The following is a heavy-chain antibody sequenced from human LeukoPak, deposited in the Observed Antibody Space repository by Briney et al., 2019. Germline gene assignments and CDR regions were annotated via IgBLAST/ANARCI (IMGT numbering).Heavy chain of an antibody. CDR3: ARVRSEYCGGDCYFGY. Sequence: ASVKVSCKASGYTFTSYYMHWVRQAPGQGLEWMGIINPSGGSTSYAQKFQGRVTMTRDTSTSTVYMELSSLRSEDTAVYYCARVRSEYCGGDCYFGYWGQGTLVTVSS. V-gene: IGHV1-46*01. CDR2: INPSGGST. CDR1: GYTFTSYY. D-gene: IGHD2-21*02. J-gene: IGHJ4*02.